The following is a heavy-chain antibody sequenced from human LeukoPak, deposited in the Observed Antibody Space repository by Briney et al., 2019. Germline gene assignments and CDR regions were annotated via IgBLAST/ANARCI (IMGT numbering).Heavy chain of an antibody. J-gene: IGHJ4*02. CDR2: ISGSGGST. CDR3: AKAPRAVAGTTGYFDY. V-gene: IGHV3-23*01. Sequence: GGSLRLSCAASGFTFSSYAMSWVRQAPGKGPEWVSAISGSGGSTYYADSVKGRFTISRDNSKNTLYLQMNSLRAEDTAVYYCAKAPRAVAGTTGYFDYWGQGTLVTVSS. D-gene: IGHD6-19*01. CDR1: GFTFSSYA.